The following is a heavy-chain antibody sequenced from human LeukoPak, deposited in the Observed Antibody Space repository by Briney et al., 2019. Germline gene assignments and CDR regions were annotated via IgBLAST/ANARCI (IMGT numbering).Heavy chain of an antibody. CDR3: ARAGIYYDSSGYYHY. V-gene: IGHV1-46*01. Sequence: ASVKVSCKASGYTFTSYYMHWERQAPGQGLEWVGIINPSGGSTSYAQKFQGRVTMTRDTSTSTVYMELSSLRSEDTAVYYCARAGIYYDSSGYYHYWGQGTLVTVSS. J-gene: IGHJ4*02. D-gene: IGHD3-22*01. CDR1: GYTFTSYY. CDR2: INPSGGST.